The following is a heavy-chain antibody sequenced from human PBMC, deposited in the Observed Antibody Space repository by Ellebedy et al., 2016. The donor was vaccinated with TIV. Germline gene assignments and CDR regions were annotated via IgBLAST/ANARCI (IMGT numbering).Heavy chain of an antibody. Sequence: GESLKISCAASGFTFSDYYMSWIRQAPGKGLEWVSYISSSGSTIYYADSVKGRFTISRDNAKNSLYLQMNSLRAEDTAVYYCARGGRDGYNSFYYYYGMDVWGQGTTVTVSS. J-gene: IGHJ6*02. CDR1: GFTFSDYY. CDR3: ARGGRDGYNSFYYYYGMDV. D-gene: IGHD5-24*01. CDR2: ISSSGSTI. V-gene: IGHV3-11*04.